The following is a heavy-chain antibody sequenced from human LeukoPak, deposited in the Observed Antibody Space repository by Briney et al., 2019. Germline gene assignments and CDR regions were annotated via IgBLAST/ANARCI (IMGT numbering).Heavy chain of an antibody. V-gene: IGHV3-53*01. CDR2: IHSGGNR. D-gene: IGHD7-27*01. Sequence: GGSLRLSCAASGFAVSSNYINWVRQAPGKGLEWVSLIHSGGNRYYADSVKGRFTISRDNSKNTVFLEMNSLRAEDTAVYYCASRKLGNDYWGQGTLVTVSS. J-gene: IGHJ4*02. CDR3: ASRKLGNDY. CDR1: GFAVSSNY.